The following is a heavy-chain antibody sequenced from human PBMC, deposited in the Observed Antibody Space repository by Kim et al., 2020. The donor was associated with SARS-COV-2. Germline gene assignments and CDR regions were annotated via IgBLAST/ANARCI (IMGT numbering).Heavy chain of an antibody. V-gene: IGHV3-13*04. D-gene: IGHD5-18*01. CDR2: IGTAGET. CDR3: ARGITSWLAVDF. J-gene: IGHJ6*02. Sequence: GGSLRLSCAASGFIFGGHDMHWVRQGTGKGLEWVAAIGTAGETDYEESVKGRFTISRENGKNSLYLQMDSLRAEDTAVYYCARGITSWLAVDFWGQGTMVTVSS. CDR1: GFIFGGHD.